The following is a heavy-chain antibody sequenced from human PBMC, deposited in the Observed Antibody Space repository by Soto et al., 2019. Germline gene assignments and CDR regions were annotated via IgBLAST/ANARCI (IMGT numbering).Heavy chain of an antibody. CDR2: INHAGST. J-gene: IGHJ4*02. CDR1: GGSFSAKY. D-gene: IGHD3-3*01. V-gene: IGHV4-34*01. Sequence: QVQLRQWGAGFLKPSETLSLTCGINGGSFSAKYWSWIRQSPGKGLVWLGEINHAGSTDYNPSLKSRVTISADTSKHKFSLKLTSVTAADTAVYYCATGGLFSVWGQGTPVTVSS. CDR3: ATGGLFSV.